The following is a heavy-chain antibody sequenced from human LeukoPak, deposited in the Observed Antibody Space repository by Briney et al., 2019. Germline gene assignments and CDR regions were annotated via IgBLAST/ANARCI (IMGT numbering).Heavy chain of an antibody. J-gene: IGHJ4*02. CDR3: ASLAVAGTLDY. D-gene: IGHD6-19*01. CDR1: GFTFSSYA. V-gene: IGHV3-30-3*01. CDR2: ISYDGSNK. Sequence: PGGSLRLSCAASGFTFSSYAMSWVRQAPGKGLEWVAVISYDGSNKYYADSVKGRFTISRDNSKNTLYLQMNSLRAEDTAVYYCASLAVAGTLDYWGQGTLVTVSS.